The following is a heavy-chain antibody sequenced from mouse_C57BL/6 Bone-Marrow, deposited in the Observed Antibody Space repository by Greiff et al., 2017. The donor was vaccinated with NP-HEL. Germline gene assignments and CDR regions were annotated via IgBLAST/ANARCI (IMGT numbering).Heavy chain of an antibody. CDR3: AREYLFAY. V-gene: IGHV1-22*01. CDR1: GYTFTDYK. D-gene: IGHD2-10*02. Sequence: EVKLMESGPELVKPGASVKMSCKASGYTFTDYKMYWVKQSHGKSLEWIGYINPNNGGTSYNQKFKGKATLTVNKSSSTAYMELRSLTSEDSAVYYCAREYLFAYWGQGTLVTVSA. CDR2: INPNNGGT. J-gene: IGHJ3*01.